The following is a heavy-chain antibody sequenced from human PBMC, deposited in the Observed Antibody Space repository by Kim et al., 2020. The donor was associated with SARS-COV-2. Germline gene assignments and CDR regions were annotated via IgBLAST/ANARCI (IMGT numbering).Heavy chain of an antibody. D-gene: IGHD3-10*01. Sequence: GGSLRLSCAASGFTFSNYAMHWVRQAPGKGLEWVAMISYDGNNKDYADSVKGRFTFSRDNSKNTLYLQMNRLRAEDTAVYYGAREGWRYYHSRGLGGAF. J-gene: IGHJ3*01. CDR1: GFTFSNYA. CDR3: AREGWRYYHSRGLGGAF. CDR2: ISYDGNNK. V-gene: IGHV3-30-3*01.